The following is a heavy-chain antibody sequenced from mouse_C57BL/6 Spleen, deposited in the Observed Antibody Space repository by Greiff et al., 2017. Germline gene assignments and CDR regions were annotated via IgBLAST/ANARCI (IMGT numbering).Heavy chain of an antibody. D-gene: IGHD2-4*01. CDR3: ARAIYYDYDWYFDV. CDR2: ISSGSSTI. V-gene: IGHV5-17*01. CDR1: GFTFSDYG. Sequence: EVKVEESGGGLVKPGGSLKLSCAASGFTFSDYGMHWVRQAPEKGLEWVAYISSGSSTIYYADTVKGRFTISRDNAKNTLFLQMTSLRSEDTAMYYCARAIYYDYDWYFDVWGTGTTVTVSS. J-gene: IGHJ1*03.